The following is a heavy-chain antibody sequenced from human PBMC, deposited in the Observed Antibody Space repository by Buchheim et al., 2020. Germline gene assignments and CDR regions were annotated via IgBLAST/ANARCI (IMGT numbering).Heavy chain of an antibody. J-gene: IGHJ4*02. Sequence: EVQLLESGGGLVQPGGSLRLSCAASGFTFSSYAMSWVRQAPGKGLEWVSAISGSGGSTYYADSVKGRFTISRDNSKNTLYLQMNSLRAEDTAVYYCAKSEVLLANYYDSSGYPGALDYWGQGTL. D-gene: IGHD3-22*01. CDR3: AKSEVLLANYYDSSGYPGALDY. CDR2: ISGSGGST. CDR1: GFTFSSYA. V-gene: IGHV3-23*01.